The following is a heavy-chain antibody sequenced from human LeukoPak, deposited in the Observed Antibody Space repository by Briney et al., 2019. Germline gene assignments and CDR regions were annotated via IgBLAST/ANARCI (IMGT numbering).Heavy chain of an antibody. CDR1: GFTFSSYA. CDR2: ISGSGGST. J-gene: IGHJ5*02. V-gene: IGHV3-23*01. Sequence: PGRSLRLSCAASGFTFSSYAMSWVRQAPGKGLEWVSAISGSGGSTYYADSVKGRFTISRDNSKNTLYLQMNSLRAEDTAVYYCAKDYRYLQQPAGGFDPWGQGTLVTVSS. CDR3: AKDYRYLQQPAGGFDP. D-gene: IGHD3-9*01.